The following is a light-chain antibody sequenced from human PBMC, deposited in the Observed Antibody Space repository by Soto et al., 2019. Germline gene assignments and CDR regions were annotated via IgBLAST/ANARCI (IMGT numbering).Light chain of an antibody. Sequence: QSAMTQPPSVSAAPGQRVTISCSGSSSNIGGNSVSWYQQLPGTAPKLLIYDDDKRPSGIPDRFSGSKSGTSATLGITGFQTGDEADYYCGSWDSSLSDYVFGTGTKRTVL. V-gene: IGLV1-51*01. CDR1: SSNIGGNS. CDR2: DDD. J-gene: IGLJ1*01. CDR3: GSWDSSLSDYV.